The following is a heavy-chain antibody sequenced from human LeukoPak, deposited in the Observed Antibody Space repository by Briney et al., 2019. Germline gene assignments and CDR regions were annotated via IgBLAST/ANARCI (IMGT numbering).Heavy chain of an antibody. CDR2: IYTSGST. D-gene: IGHD3-9*01. Sequence: PSETLSLTCTVSGGSISSGSYYWSWIRQPAGKGLEWIGRIYTSGSTNYNPSLKSRVTISVDTSKNQFSLKLSSVTAAVTAVYYCARAGEDYDILTGYTGYYFDYWGQGTLVTVSS. J-gene: IGHJ4*02. CDR1: GGSISSGSYY. CDR3: ARAGEDYDILTGYTGYYFDY. V-gene: IGHV4-61*02.